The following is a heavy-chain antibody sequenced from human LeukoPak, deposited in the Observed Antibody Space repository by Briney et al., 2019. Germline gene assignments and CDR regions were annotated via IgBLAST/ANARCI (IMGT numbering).Heavy chain of an antibody. CDR2: IYYNGRT. CDR3: ARATESGRWLQYEGGSFDY. V-gene: IGHV4-39*02. CDR1: GDSINNNNYY. Sequence: PLETLSLTCTVSGDSINNNNYYWGWIRQPPGEGLEWIGNIYYNGRTYYSPSLKSRGTISVDTSNNQFSLKLNSVTAADTAVYYCARATESGRWLQYEGGSFDYWGQGTLVTVSS. D-gene: IGHD5-24*01. J-gene: IGHJ4*02.